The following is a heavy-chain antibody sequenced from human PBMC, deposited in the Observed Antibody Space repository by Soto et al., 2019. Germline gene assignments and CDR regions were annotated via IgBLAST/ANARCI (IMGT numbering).Heavy chain of an antibody. CDR3: ARSASYCSRTSCHFHY. D-gene: IGHD2-2*01. Sequence: GESLKISCKGSGYSFTSYWIGWVRQMPGKGLEWMGIIYPGDSDTRYSPSFQGQVTISVDKSVSTAYLHWSSLKASDTAMYYCARSASYCSRTSCHFHYWGQGTLVTVSS. CDR2: IYPGDSDT. J-gene: IGHJ4*02. V-gene: IGHV5-51*01. CDR1: GYSFTSYW.